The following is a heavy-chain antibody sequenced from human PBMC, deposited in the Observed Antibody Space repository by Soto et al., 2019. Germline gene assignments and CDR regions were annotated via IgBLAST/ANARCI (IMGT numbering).Heavy chain of an antibody. CDR1: GFTFSTYA. D-gene: IGHD2-2*01. Sequence: GGSLRLSCAASGFTFSTYAMNWVRQPPGKGLEWVSSISGSGAYTYYADSVQGRFTISRDNSKNTLNLQMNSLRAEDTAVYYCARDRHPYSTKYYFDYWGQGTLVTVSS. CDR3: ARDRHPYSTKYYFDY. V-gene: IGHV3-23*01. CDR2: ISGSGAYT. J-gene: IGHJ4*02.